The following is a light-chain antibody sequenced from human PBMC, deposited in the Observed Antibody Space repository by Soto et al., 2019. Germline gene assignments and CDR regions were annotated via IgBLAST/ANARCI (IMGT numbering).Light chain of an antibody. J-gene: IGKJ1*01. CDR3: QHYIMSLTT. V-gene: IGKV3-20*01. Sequence: EIVLTQSPATLSLSPGERATLSCRASQSVSSNLAWYQQKPGQAPSLLIYGASSRATGIPDRFSGSGSGADFTLTISRLEPEDFAVYYCQHYIMSLTTFGQGTKVDIK. CDR2: GAS. CDR1: QSVSSN.